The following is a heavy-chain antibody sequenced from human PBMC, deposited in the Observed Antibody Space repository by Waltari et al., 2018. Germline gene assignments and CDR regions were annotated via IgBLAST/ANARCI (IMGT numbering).Heavy chain of an antibody. CDR1: ENTFNGYY. CDR2: INPNSGDK. V-gene: IGHV1-2*02. Sequence: QVQLVQSGAEVKKPGAAVTVSCKASENTFNGYYIHWVRQAPGQGLEWMGWINPNSGDKNYGAKFRGRVTMTRDTSIHTAYMELSRLRSDDTAIYFCARAIGWEQIDYWGQGTLVTVSS. J-gene: IGHJ4*02. CDR3: ARAIGWEQIDY. D-gene: IGHD1-26*01.